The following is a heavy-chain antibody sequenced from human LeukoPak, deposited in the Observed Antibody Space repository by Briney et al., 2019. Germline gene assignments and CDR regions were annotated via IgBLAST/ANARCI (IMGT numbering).Heavy chain of an antibody. CDR1: GFTFSSYA. CDR2: ISYDGSNK. D-gene: IGHD6-13*01. CDR3: AKRGRGYSSSWIDY. V-gene: IGHV3-30-3*02. Sequence: GGSLRLSCAASGFTFSSYAMHWVRQAPGKGLEWVAVISYDGSNKYYADSVKGRFTISRDNSKNTLYLQMNSLRAEDTAVYYCAKRGRGYSSSWIDYWGQGPLVTVSS. J-gene: IGHJ4*02.